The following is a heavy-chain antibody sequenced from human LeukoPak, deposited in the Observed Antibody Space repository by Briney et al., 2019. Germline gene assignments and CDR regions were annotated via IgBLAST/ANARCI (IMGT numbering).Heavy chain of an antibody. CDR2: IKQDGSEK. CDR3: ARELITMIVVSSPYYYYGMDV. Sequence: GGSLRLSCAASGFTFSSYWMSWVRQAPGKGLEWVANIKQDGSEKYYVDFVKGRFTISRDNAKNSLYLQMNSLRAEDTAVYYCARELITMIVVSSPYYYYGMDVWGQGTTVTVSS. V-gene: IGHV3-7*01. J-gene: IGHJ6*02. CDR1: GFTFSSYW. D-gene: IGHD3-22*01.